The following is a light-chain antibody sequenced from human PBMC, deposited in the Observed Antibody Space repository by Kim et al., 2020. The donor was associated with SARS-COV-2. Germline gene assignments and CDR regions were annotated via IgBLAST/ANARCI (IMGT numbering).Light chain of an antibody. V-gene: IGLV4-69*01. CDR3: QTWGTGWV. Sequence: GASVKLTCTLSSGHSCYAIAWHQQQPEKGPRYLMKLNSDGSHSKGDGIPDRFSGSSSGAERYLTISSLQSEDEADYYCQTWGTGWVFGGGTKLTVL. CDR1: SGHSCYA. J-gene: IGLJ3*02. CDR2: LNSDGSH.